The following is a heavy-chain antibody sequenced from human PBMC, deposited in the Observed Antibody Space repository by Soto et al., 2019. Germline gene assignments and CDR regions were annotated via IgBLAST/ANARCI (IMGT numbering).Heavy chain of an antibody. J-gene: IGHJ6*02. V-gene: IGHV4-4*07. CDR2: IYSDGTT. CDR3: SRVGCSNSKCYTRGMDV. D-gene: IGHD2-2*01. Sequence: PSETLSLTCTVTGGAISGYYWTWIRQSDGEGLEWIGRIYSDGTTNYSPSLKSRVTMSLDTSKDQFSLHLNSVTAADTAVYYCSRVGCSNSKCYTRGMDVWGQGTTVTVSS. CDR1: GGAISGYY.